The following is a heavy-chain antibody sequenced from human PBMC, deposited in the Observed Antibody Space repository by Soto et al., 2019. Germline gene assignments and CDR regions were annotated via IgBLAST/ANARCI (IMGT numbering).Heavy chain of an antibody. V-gene: IGHV4-30-4*01. J-gene: IGHJ5*02. CDR2: IYHSGST. CDR1: GDSINSFDHY. Sequence: SETLSLTCTVSGDSINSFDHYWSWIRQPPGKGLEWMGYIYHSGSTHHNPSLNSRLTISIDTSTNRFSLNLNSVTAADTAVYFCARVRWETENNWFDPWGQGALVTVSS. D-gene: IGHD1-26*01. CDR3: ARVRWETENNWFDP.